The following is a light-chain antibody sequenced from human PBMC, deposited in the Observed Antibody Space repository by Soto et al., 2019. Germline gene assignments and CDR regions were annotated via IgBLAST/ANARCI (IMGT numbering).Light chain of an antibody. CDR3: QQYNKWPGT. V-gene: IGKV3-15*01. Sequence: IVLTQSPSTLSVSPGESATLSCRASQSVSSNLAWYQEKPGQAPSLLIYGASTRATGIPARFSGSGSGTEFTLTISSLQSEDFAVYYCQQYNKWPGTFGQGTKVDIK. CDR1: QSVSSN. CDR2: GAS. J-gene: IGKJ1*01.